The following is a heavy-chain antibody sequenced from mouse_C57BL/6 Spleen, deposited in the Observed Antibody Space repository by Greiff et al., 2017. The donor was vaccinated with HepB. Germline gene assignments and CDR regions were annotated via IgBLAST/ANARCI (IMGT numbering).Heavy chain of an antibody. D-gene: IGHD2-5*01. CDR1: GYAFSSSW. CDR3: ARGSNYVYYAMDY. V-gene: IGHV1-82*01. Sequence: QVQLKESGPELVKPGASVKISCKASGYAFSSSWMNWVKQRPGKGLEWIGRIYPGDGDTNYNGKFKGKATLTADKSSSTAYMQLSSLTSEDSAVYFCARGSNYVYYAMDYWGQGTSVTVSS. J-gene: IGHJ4*01. CDR2: IYPGDGDT.